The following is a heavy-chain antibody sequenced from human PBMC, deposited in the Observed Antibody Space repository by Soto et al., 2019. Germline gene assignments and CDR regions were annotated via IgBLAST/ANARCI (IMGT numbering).Heavy chain of an antibody. CDR2: ISGGGGST. CDR1: GFTFSSYA. Sequence: PGGSLRLSCAASGFTFSSYAMSWVRQAPGKGLEWVSAISGGGGSTYYADSVKGRFTISRDNSKNTLYLQMNSLRAEDTAVYYCAKDPVPGGSWWFDPWGQGTLVTVSS. D-gene: IGHD2-15*01. V-gene: IGHV3-23*01. J-gene: IGHJ5*02. CDR3: AKDPVPGGSWWFDP.